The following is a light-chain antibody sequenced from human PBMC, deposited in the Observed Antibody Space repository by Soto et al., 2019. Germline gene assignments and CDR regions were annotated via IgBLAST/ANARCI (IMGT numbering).Light chain of an antibody. J-gene: IGKJ1*01. Sequence: DIHMTQSPSTLSASVGDRVTITCRASQSISTWLAWYQQKPGKAPNLLIYRASSLESGVPSSFSGSGSGTAVTLTISRLQPDDFAPSYCQHTKGFGQGTQVELK. CDR1: QSISTW. CDR3: QHTKG. CDR2: RAS. V-gene: IGKV1-5*03.